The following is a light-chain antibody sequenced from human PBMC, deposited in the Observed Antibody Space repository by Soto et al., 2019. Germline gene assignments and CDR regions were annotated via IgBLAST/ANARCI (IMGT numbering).Light chain of an antibody. CDR3: QQYYNWPIT. J-gene: IGKJ5*01. Sequence: EIVMTQSPATLSVSPGGRATLSCRASQSISDTLAWYQQKPGQAPRLLIHGASTRATGFPARFSGSGSGTEFTLTISSLQSEDFAVYYCQQYYNWPITFGQGTRLQ. V-gene: IGKV3-15*01. CDR2: GAS. CDR1: QSISDT.